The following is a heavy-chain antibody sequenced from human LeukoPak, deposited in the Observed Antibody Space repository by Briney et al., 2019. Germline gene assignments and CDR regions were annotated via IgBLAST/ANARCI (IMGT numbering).Heavy chain of an antibody. CDR1: GYTFTGYY. Sequence: ASVKVSCKASGYTFTGYYMHWVRQVPGQGLEWMGWINPNSGGTNYAQKFQGRVTMTRDTSISTAYMELSRLRSDDTAVYYCARGEQLVDYYYYMDVWGKGTTVTVSS. CDR2: INPNSGGT. V-gene: IGHV1-2*02. CDR3: ARGEQLVDYYYYMDV. J-gene: IGHJ6*03. D-gene: IGHD6-6*01.